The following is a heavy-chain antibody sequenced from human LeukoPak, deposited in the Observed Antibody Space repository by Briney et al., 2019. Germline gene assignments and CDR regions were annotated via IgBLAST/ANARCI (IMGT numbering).Heavy chain of an antibody. J-gene: IGHJ4*02. Sequence: SETLSLSCTVSGGSINRDYWSWIRQPPGKGLERIGCIYYSGNTNYNPSLKSRVTISVDTSNNQFSLKLSSVTAADTAVYYCARQGSTRNYVFDDWGQGTLVTVSS. V-gene: IGHV4-59*01. D-gene: IGHD3-10*01. CDR1: GGSINRDY. CDR3: ARQGSTRNYVFDD. CDR2: IYYSGNT.